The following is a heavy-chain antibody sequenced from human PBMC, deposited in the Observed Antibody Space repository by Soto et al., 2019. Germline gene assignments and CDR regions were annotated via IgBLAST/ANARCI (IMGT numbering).Heavy chain of an antibody. Sequence: EVLLVDSGGGLIQPGGSLRLSCAASGFSVSSSHMIWVRQAPGKGLEWVSVIYSGGATYHAVSVKGRFTISRGRSKNTVYLQMDSLRTEDTAVYHCAKLGPYGSESYSFRYNWIDPWGQGTLVTVSS. D-gene: IGHD3-10*01. CDR1: GFSVSSSH. J-gene: IGHJ5*02. V-gene: IGHV3-53*01. CDR3: AKLGPYGSESYSFRYNWIDP. CDR2: IYSGGAT.